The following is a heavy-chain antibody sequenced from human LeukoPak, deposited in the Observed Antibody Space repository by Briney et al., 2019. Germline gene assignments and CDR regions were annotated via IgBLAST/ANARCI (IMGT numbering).Heavy chain of an antibody. CDR2: INPSGSST. Sequence: ASVKVSCKASGYIFTNHYMHWVRQAPGHGLEWMGLINPSGSSTLYAEKFRGRIIMTRDMSTATDYMELSSLRSEDTAVYYCARDNSIADRGWWFDPWGQGTLVTVSS. CDR3: ARDNSIADRGWWFDP. D-gene: IGHD4-23*01. CDR1: GYIFTNHY. J-gene: IGHJ5*02. V-gene: IGHV1-46*01.